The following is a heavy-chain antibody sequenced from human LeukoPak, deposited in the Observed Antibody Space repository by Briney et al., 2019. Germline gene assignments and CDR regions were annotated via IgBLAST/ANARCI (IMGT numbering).Heavy chain of an antibody. CDR1: GGSISSGRYY. CDR2: IYTSGST. CDR3: AREGVGTDGGFDP. J-gene: IGHJ5*02. Sequence: SQTLSLTCTVSGGSISSGRYYWSWIRQPAGKGLEWIGRIYTSGSTNYNPSLKSRVTISVDTSKNQFSLKLSSVTAADTAVYYCAREGVGTDGGFDPWGQGTLVTVSS. V-gene: IGHV4-61*02. D-gene: IGHD1-14*01.